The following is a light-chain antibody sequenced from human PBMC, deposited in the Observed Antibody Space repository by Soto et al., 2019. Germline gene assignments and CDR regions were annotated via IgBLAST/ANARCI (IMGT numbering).Light chain of an antibody. CDR3: QHYNNWPPYT. J-gene: IGKJ2*01. CDR1: QNVGNS. CDR2: GAT. V-gene: IGKV3-15*01. Sequence: EIVMTQSPATLSVSPGERATLSCRASQNVGNSLAWYQQKPGQAPRLLIYGATTRATGIPARFSGSESGTDFTLTISSLQSEDFAVYYCQHYNNWPPYTFGQGTKVDI.